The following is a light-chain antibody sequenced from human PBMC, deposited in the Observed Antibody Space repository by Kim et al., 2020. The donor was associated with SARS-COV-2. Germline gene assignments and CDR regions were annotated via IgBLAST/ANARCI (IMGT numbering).Light chain of an antibody. CDR2: EKN. J-gene: IGLJ3*02. CDR1: SLRSNY. Sequence: ALRQTGRIKCQGASLRSNYASWYQQKPGQAPVLVIYEKNNRPSGIPDRFSGSSSGNTASLTITGAQAEDEADYYCNSRESGVNHVVFGGGTKLTVL. CDR3: NSRESGVNHVV. V-gene: IGLV3-19*01.